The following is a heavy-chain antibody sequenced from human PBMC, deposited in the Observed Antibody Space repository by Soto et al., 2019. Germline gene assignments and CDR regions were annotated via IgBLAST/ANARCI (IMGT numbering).Heavy chain of an antibody. CDR2: IKQDGSEK. D-gene: IGHD4-4*01. V-gene: IGHV3-7*03. CDR3: ASRLSTSRSYWYFDL. CDR1: GFTFSSYW. J-gene: IGHJ2*01. Sequence: GGSLRLSCAASGFTFSSYWMSWVRQAPGKGLGWVANIKQDGSEKYYVDSVKGRFTISRDNAKNSLYLQMNSLRAEDTAVYYCASRLSTSRSYWYFDLWGRGTLVTVSS.